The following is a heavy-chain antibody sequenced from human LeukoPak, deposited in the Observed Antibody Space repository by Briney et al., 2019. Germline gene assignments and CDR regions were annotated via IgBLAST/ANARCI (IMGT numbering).Heavy chain of an antibody. CDR1: GFIFSNYA. CDR3: ARDGRIAAAGPTGY. D-gene: IGHD6-13*01. Sequence: GGSLRLSCAAPGFIFSNYAMGWVRQAPGKGLQWVSAITGSGGRTYYADSVRGRFTISRDNFRNTLYLQMNSLRAEDTAVYYCARDGRIAAAGPTGYWGQGTLVTVSS. J-gene: IGHJ4*02. V-gene: IGHV3-23*01. CDR2: ITGSGGRT.